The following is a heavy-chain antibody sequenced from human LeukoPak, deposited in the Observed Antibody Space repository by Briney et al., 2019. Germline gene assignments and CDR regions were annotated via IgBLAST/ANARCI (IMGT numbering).Heavy chain of an antibody. Sequence: PGGSLRLSCAASGLTFSSFVMNWVRQAPGKGLEWVSTISDRGDSTYYADSVKGRFTISRDNSKNTLYLQMNSLRAEDTAVYYCAKCTRGWFEDYWGQGTLVTVSS. J-gene: IGHJ4*02. D-gene: IGHD6-19*01. CDR2: ISDRGDST. CDR3: AKCTRGWFEDY. V-gene: IGHV3-23*01. CDR1: GLTFSSFV.